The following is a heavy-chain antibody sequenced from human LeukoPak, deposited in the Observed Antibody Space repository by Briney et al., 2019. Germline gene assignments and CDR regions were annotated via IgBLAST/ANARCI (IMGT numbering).Heavy chain of an antibody. CDR2: IYYSGST. D-gene: IGHD2-21*02. J-gene: IGHJ3*02. CDR1: GDSISSYY. Sequence: SETLSLTCTVSGDSISSYYWSWIRQPPGKGLEWIGYIYYSGSTNYNPSLKSRVTISVDTSKNQFSLKLSSVTAADTAVYYCTRLPGGDSSSVVAFDIWGQGTMVTVSS. CDR3: TRLPGGDSSSVVAFDI. V-gene: IGHV4-59*08.